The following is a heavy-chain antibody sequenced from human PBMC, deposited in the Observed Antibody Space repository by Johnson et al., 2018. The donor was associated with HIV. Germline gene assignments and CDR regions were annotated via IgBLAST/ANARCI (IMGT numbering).Heavy chain of an antibody. D-gene: IGHD3-16*01. CDR1: GFTFSSYW. CDR3: VRGSRYTYDNDDVHLLQAFDI. J-gene: IGHJ3*02. CDR2: ISYDGSNK. Sequence: QVLLVESGGGLVQPGGSLRLSCAASGFTFSSYWMSWVRQAPGKGLEWLAVISYDGSNKYYADSVRGRFTISRDSSEKTLYLQMNSLRPEDTAVYYCVRGSRYTYDNDDVHLLQAFDIWGQGTMVTVSS. V-gene: IGHV3-30-3*01.